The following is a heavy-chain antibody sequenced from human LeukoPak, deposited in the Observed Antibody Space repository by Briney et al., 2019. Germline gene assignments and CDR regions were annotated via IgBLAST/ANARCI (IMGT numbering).Heavy chain of an antibody. CDR1: GFTFSTYD. V-gene: IGHV3-23*01. J-gene: IGHJ4*02. CDR3: ARDFGSGSYLIFDYFDY. D-gene: IGHD3-10*01. Sequence: PGGSLRLSCAASGFTFSTYDISWVRQAPGKGLEWVSTFSSSGNMTYYADSVKGRFTISRDNSKNTLYLQMNSLRAEDTAVYFCARDFGSGSYLIFDYFDYWGQGALVTVSS. CDR2: FSSSGNMT.